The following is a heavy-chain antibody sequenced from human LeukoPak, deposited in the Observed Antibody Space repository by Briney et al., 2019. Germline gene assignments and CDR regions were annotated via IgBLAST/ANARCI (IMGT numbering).Heavy chain of an antibody. CDR1: GYSFTSYW. D-gene: IGHD2-8*01. V-gene: IGHV5-51*01. Sequence: GGSLKISCKGSGYSFTSYWIGWVRQMPGKGLEWMGIIYPGDSDTRYSPSFQGQVTISADKSISTAYLQWSSLKASDTAMYYCARFPYCTNGVCYGKNWFDPWGQGTLVTVSS. CDR3: ARFPYCTNGVCYGKNWFDP. CDR2: IYPGDSDT. J-gene: IGHJ5*02.